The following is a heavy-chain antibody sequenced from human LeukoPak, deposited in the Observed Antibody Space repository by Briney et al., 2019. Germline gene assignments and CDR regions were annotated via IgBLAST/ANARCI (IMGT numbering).Heavy chain of an antibody. CDR3: ARGYCSSTSCPWDY. Sequence: GASVKVSCKASGYTFTGYYMHWVRQAPGQGLEWMGWINPNSGGANYAQKFQGRVTMTRDTSISTAYMELSRLRSDDTAVYYCARGYCSSTSCPWDYWGQGTLVTVSS. V-gene: IGHV1-2*02. D-gene: IGHD2-2*01. CDR2: INPNSGGA. CDR1: GYTFTGYY. J-gene: IGHJ4*02.